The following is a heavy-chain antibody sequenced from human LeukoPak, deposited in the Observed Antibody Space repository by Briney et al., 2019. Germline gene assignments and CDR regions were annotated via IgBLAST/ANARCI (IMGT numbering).Heavy chain of an antibody. CDR2: IRSTPTGGTP. J-gene: IGHJ4*02. V-gene: IGHV3-49*04. CDR3: TTLMSGRPDD. Sequence: GGSLRLSCSVSGVTFRERAMSWVRQAPGQGPEWVGFIRSTPTGGTPEYAAAVKGRFTISRDDSKGAAYLQMNSLQTDDTAVYYCTTLMSGRPDDWGQGTLVTVSS. D-gene: IGHD6-6*01. CDR1: GVTFRERA.